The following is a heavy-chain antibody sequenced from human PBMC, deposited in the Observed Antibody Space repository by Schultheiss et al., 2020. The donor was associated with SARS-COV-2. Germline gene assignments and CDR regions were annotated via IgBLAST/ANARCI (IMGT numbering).Heavy chain of an antibody. D-gene: IGHD3-22*01. CDR1: GFTFSSYG. Sequence: GGSLRLSCAASGFTFSSYGMHWVRQAPGKGLEWVAVISYDGSNKYYADSVKGRFTISRDNSKNTLYLQMNSLRAEDTAVYYCARNFGAHYYDSSGYFDYWGQGTLVTVSS. CDR3: ARNFGAHYYDSSGYFDY. J-gene: IGHJ4*02. V-gene: IGHV3-30*03. CDR2: ISYDGSNK.